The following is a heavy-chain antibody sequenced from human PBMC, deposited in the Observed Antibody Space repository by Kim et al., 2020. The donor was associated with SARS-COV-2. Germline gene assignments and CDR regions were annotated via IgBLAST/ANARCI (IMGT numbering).Heavy chain of an antibody. CDR3: ARGGGAAAGS. CDR1: GFTVSNNY. J-gene: IGHJ4*02. D-gene: IGHD3-16*01. Sequence: GGSLRLSCAASGFTVSNNYMRWVRQAPGKGLEWVSLIYSVGSTYYPDSVKGRFTISRDNSNNMLYLQMNSLRAEDTAVYYCARGGGAAAGSWGQGTLVTVSS. V-gene: IGHV3-66*01. CDR2: IYSVGST.